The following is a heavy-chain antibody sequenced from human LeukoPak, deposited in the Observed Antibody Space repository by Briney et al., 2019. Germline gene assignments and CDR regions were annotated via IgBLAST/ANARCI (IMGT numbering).Heavy chain of an antibody. J-gene: IGHJ4*02. Sequence: SETLSLTCAVYGGSFSGYYWSWIRQPPGKGLEWIGEINHSGSTNYNPSLKSRVTISVDTSKNQFSLKLSSVTAADTAVYYCAGDKYTYFDYWGQGTLVTVSS. CDR3: AGDKYTYFDY. CDR2: INHSGST. V-gene: IGHV4-34*01. CDR1: GGSFSGYY. D-gene: IGHD2-2*02.